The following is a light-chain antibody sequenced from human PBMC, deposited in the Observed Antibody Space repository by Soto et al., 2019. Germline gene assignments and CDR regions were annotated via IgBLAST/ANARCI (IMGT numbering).Light chain of an antibody. CDR1: RGVGST. CDR3: QQYGSPGT. V-gene: IGKV3D-15*03. Sequence: EIVMTQSPSTLSLSPGERVTLSCRASRGVGSTLAWYRQQPGQAPRLLIYAASNRESGVPDRFSGSGSGTDFPLIISLLPPEDVAEYCCQQYGSPGTFGQGTKV. J-gene: IGKJ1*01. CDR2: AAS.